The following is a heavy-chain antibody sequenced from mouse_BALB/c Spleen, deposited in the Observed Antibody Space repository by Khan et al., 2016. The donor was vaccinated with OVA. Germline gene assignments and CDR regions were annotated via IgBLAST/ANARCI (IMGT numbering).Heavy chain of an antibody. J-gene: IGHJ3*01. D-gene: IGHD1-2*01. CDR1: GFTFSDYG. CDR2: ISDLAYTF. Sequence: EVELVESGGGLVRPGGSRKLSCAASGFTFSDYGMAWVRQAPGKGPEWVAFISDLAYTFYYADTVTGRFTLSSENAKNTLYLEMSSLRSGDTAMYYCARGGGTAPFAYWGQGTLVTVSA. CDR3: ARGGGTAPFAY. V-gene: IGHV5-15*02.